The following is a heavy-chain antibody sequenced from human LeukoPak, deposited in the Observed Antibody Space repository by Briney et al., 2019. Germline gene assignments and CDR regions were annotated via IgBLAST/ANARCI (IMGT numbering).Heavy chain of an antibody. CDR3: ARDGRGGYKHHDAFDI. D-gene: IGHD2-15*01. V-gene: IGHV3-7*01. Sequence: PGGSLRLSCAASGFTFSSYWMSWVRQAPGKGLEWVANIKQDGSEKYYVDSVKGRFTISRDNAKNSLYLQMNSLRAEDTAVYYCARDGRGGYKHHDAFDIWGQGTMVTVSS. CDR1: GFTFSSYW. J-gene: IGHJ3*02. CDR2: IKQDGSEK.